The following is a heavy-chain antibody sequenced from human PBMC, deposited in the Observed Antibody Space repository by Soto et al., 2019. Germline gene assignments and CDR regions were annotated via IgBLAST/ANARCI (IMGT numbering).Heavy chain of an antibody. V-gene: IGHV1-69*18. D-gene: IGHD3-16*01. Sequence: QVHLAQSGAEVRKPGSSVKVSCKTSGGTFSTYTIYWVRQAPGQGLEWMGRIIPLFGTTKYAQNFQDRVTITAEESTSTTYMELSSLRAEDTAVYYCARRLDDRADEGFDVWGEGTAVTVSA. CDR3: ARRLDDRADEGFDV. CDR2: IIPLFGTT. CDR1: GGTFSTYT. J-gene: IGHJ3*01.